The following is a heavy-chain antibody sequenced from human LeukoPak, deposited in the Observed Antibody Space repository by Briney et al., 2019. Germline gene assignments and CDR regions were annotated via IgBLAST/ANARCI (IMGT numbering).Heavy chain of an antibody. CDR1: GFTFSSYD. D-gene: IGHD3-10*01. CDR2: IGTAGDT. CDR3: TKEGLPSGTSWSAWFDP. V-gene: IGHV3-13*01. Sequence: PGGSLRLSCAASGFTFSSYDMHWVRQPTGKGLEWVSAIGTAGDTYYSDSVKGRFTISREDAKNTLYLQMNSLRPEDTAVYYCTKEGLPSGTSWSAWFDPWGQGALVTVSS. J-gene: IGHJ5*02.